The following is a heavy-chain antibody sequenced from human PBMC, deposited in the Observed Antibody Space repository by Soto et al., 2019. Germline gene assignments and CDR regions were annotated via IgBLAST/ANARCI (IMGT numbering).Heavy chain of an antibody. CDR3: ATQEVGGSYVYTVAP. Sequence: QLHLRESGPGLVKPSETLSLTCTVPGGSITSSSYYWGWIRQPPVKGLEWIESIDYSGSTYYNPSLKSRVATSVVTSKNQFALKLSSVTAADTAVYYCATQEVGGSYVYTVAPWGQGTLVTVSS. CDR1: GGSITSSSYY. CDR2: IDYSGST. D-gene: IGHD1-26*01. V-gene: IGHV4-39*01. J-gene: IGHJ5*02.